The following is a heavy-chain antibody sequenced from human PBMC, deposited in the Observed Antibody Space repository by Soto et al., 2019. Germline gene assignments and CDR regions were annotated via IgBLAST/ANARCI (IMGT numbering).Heavy chain of an antibody. J-gene: IGHJ6*02. CDR2: ISGGGGTT. Sequence: EVQLLESGGGLVQPGGSLRLSCAASGFTFSSHVMNWVRQAPGKGLEWVAAISGGGGTTFYGDSVEGRFTMSRDNSKNTLLLQMNSLRAEDTAVYYCARGPRAPPPHDYGMDFWGQGTTVTVSS. V-gene: IGHV3-23*01. CDR1: GFTFSSHV. CDR3: ARGPRAPPPHDYGMDF.